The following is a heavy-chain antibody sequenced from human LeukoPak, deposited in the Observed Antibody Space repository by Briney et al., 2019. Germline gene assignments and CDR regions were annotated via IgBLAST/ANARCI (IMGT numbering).Heavy chain of an antibody. CDR2: INADGTIM. CDR1: GFSLSAHW. J-gene: IGHJ4*02. D-gene: IGHD3-16*01. CDR3: VSAGDSGY. Sequence: PGGSLRLSCAASGFSLSAHWMHWVRQAPGKGLVWVSRINADGTIMNYADSAKGRFFISRDNVKNTLELHMNSLRVEDTAVYFCVSAGDSGYWGQGTLVTVSS. V-gene: IGHV3-74*01.